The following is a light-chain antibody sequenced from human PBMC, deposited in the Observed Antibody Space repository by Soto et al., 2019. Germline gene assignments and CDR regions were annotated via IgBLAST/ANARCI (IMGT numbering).Light chain of an antibody. Sequence: DIQLTQSPSFLSASIGDRVTIICRASQDISTYLAWYQQKPGKAPKLLIYATSTLQSGVPLRFSGSGSGTEFTLTISSLQPEDFATYYCQQVNSYPFTFGPGTKVDIK. CDR2: ATS. CDR3: QQVNSYPFT. CDR1: QDISTY. V-gene: IGKV1-9*01. J-gene: IGKJ3*01.